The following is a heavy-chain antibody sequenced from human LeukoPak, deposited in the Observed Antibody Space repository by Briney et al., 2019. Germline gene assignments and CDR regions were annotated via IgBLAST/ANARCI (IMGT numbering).Heavy chain of an antibody. D-gene: IGHD3-22*01. Sequence: GGSLRLSCAASGFTFSSYSMNWVRQAPGKGLEWVSSISSSSSYIYYADSLKGRFTLSRDNAKNSLYLQMNSLRAEDTAVYYCARDFVHYYDSIGLDYWGQGTLVTVSS. V-gene: IGHV3-21*01. CDR3: ARDFVHYYDSIGLDY. CDR2: ISSSSSYI. J-gene: IGHJ4*02. CDR1: GFTFSSYS.